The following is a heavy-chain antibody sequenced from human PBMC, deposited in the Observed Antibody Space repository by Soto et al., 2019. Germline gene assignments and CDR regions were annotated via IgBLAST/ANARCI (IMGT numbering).Heavy chain of an antibody. CDR3: ARARNIVATIDFDY. D-gene: IGHD5-12*01. CDR2: INAGNGNT. V-gene: IGHV1-3*01. Sequence: QVQLVQSGAEVKKPGASVKVSCKASGYTFTSYAMHWVRQAPGQRLEWMGWINAGNGNTKYSQKFQGRVTITRDTSASTAYMELSSLRSEDTAVYYCARARNIVATIDFDYWGQGTLVTVSS. CDR1: GYTFTSYA. J-gene: IGHJ4*02.